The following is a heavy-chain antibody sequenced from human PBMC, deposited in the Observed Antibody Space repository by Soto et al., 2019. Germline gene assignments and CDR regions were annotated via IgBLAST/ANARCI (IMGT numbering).Heavy chain of an antibody. CDR3: ARDPETGSYYHKRDYYYGMDV. V-gene: IGHV4-4*02. Sequence: SETLSLTCAVSGGSISSSNWCSWVRQPPGKGLEWIGEIYHSGSTNYNPSLKSRVTISVDKSKNQFSLKLSSVTAADTAVYYCARDPETGSYYHKRDYYYGMDVWGQGTTVTVSS. J-gene: IGHJ6*02. CDR2: IYHSGST. D-gene: IGHD3-10*01. CDR1: GGSISSSNW.